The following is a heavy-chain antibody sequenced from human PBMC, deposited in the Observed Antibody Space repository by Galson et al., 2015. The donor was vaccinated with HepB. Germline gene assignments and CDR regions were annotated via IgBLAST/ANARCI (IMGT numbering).Heavy chain of an antibody. CDR1: GYTFTGQY. V-gene: IGHV1-2*06. D-gene: IGHD2-15*01. CDR3: ARDRGYCGRGFRSDF. J-gene: IGHJ4*02. Sequence: SVKVSCKASGYTFTGQYMHWVRQAPGQGLEWMERINPNSGGTNYAQKFQGRVTMTRDTSITTAYMELTRLTSDDTAVYYCARDRGYCGRGFRSDFWGQGTLVTVSS. CDR2: INPNSGGT.